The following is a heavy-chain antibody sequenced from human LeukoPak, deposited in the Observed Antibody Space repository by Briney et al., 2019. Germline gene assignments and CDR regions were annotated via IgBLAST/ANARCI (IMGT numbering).Heavy chain of an antibody. Sequence: GGSLTLSCVASGFSFSTYSMNWVRQAPGKGLEWVSFICTSSNYIYYADSVKGRFTISRDNEKNSLYLQMNSLRAEDTAVYYCAKTERAVNYYDSSGYYPNYYFDYWGQGTLVTVSS. CDR2: ICTSSNYI. D-gene: IGHD3-22*01. CDR3: AKTERAVNYYDSSGYYPNYYFDY. V-gene: IGHV3-21*04. CDR1: GFSFSTYS. J-gene: IGHJ4*02.